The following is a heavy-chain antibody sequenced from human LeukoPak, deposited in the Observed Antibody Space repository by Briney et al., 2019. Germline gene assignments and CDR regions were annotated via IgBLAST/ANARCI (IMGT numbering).Heavy chain of an antibody. CDR2: ISRSGNTT. J-gene: IGHJ4*02. CDR1: GFTFSDYY. V-gene: IGHV3-64*02. CDR3: ATPGSS. D-gene: IGHD6-13*01. Sequence: GGSLRLSCAASGFTFSDYYMSWIRQAPGKGLEYVSAISRSGNTTYYADSVKGRFIVSRDDSKKTLFLQMSDLRPEDTAVYYCATPGSSWGQGSLVIVSS.